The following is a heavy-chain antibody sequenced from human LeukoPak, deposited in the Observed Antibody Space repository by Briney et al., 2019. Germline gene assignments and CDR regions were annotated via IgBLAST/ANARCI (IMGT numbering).Heavy chain of an antibody. CDR1: GGSISSSNW. J-gene: IGHJ3*02. V-gene: IGHV4-4*02. CDR3: ARDFPDSSGYRYAFDI. CDR2: IYHSGST. Sequence: SETLSLTCAVSGGSISSSNWWSWVRQPPGKGLEWIGEIYHSGSTNYNPSLKSRVTISVDKSKNQFSLKLSSVTAADTAVYYCARDFPDSSGYRYAFDIWGQGTMVTVSS. D-gene: IGHD3-22*01.